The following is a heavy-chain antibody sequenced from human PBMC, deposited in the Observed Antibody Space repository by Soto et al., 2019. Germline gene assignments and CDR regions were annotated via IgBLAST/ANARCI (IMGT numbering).Heavy chain of an antibody. CDR1: GFDFSNYG. Sequence: EVQLLESGGGLVQPGGPLRISCAASGFDFSNYGMSWVRQAPGKGLEWVSAISGTAHATYYAASVKGRFTISRDNSKNTLYLQMNSLRVEDTALYFCVKDAPQPFSDWGQGNLVTVSS. V-gene: IGHV3-23*01. J-gene: IGHJ4*02. CDR3: VKDAPQPFSD. D-gene: IGHD3-3*02. CDR2: ISGTAHAT.